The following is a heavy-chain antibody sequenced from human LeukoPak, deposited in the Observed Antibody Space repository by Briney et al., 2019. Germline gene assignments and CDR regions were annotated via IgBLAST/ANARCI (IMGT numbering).Heavy chain of an antibody. J-gene: IGHJ4*02. Sequence: ASVKVSCKASGYTFTSYGISWVRQAPGQGLEWMGWISAYNGNTNYAQKFQGRVTITADKSTSTAYMELSSLRSEDTAVYYCARGGYYGSGSYADYWGQGTLVTVPS. D-gene: IGHD3-10*01. CDR1: GYTFTSYG. CDR2: ISAYNGNT. V-gene: IGHV1-18*01. CDR3: ARGGYYGSGSYADY.